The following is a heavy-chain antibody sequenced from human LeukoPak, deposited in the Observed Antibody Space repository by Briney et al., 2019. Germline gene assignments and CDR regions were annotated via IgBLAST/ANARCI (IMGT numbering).Heavy chain of an antibody. Sequence: GGSLRLSCAASGFTFSSYGMHWVRQAPGKGLEWVAVISYDGSNKYYADSVKGRFTISRDNSKNTLYLQMNSLRAEDTAVYYCAKDVSALSHYYGMDVWGQGTTVTVAS. D-gene: IGHD2/OR15-2a*01. CDR1: GFTFSSYG. J-gene: IGHJ6*02. CDR3: AKDVSALSHYYGMDV. V-gene: IGHV3-30*18. CDR2: ISYDGSNK.